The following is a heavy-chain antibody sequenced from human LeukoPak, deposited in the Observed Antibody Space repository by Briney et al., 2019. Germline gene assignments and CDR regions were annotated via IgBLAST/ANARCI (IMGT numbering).Heavy chain of an antibody. D-gene: IGHD3-10*02. V-gene: IGHV3-23*01. CDR2: ISGSGGST. CDR3: AELGITMIGGV. Sequence: GGSLRLSCAASGFTFSSYGMNWVRQAPGKGLEWVSAISGSGGSTYYADSVKGRFTISRDNAKNSLYLQMDSLRAEDTAVYYCAELGITMIGGVWGKGTTVTISS. J-gene: IGHJ6*04. CDR1: GFTFSSYG.